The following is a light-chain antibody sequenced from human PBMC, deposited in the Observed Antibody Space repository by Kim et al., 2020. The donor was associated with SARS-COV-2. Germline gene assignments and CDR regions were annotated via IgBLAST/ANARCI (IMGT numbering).Light chain of an antibody. CDR1: NIVTKN. CDR3: QVWDSSTWV. Sequence: SYELTQPLSVSVALGQTARITCGGNNIVTKNVHWYQQKPGQAPVLVMYRDTNRPSGIPERFSGSNSGNTATLTISRAQVGDEADYYCQVWDSSTWVFGGGTQLTVL. CDR2: RDT. V-gene: IGLV3-9*01. J-gene: IGLJ3*02.